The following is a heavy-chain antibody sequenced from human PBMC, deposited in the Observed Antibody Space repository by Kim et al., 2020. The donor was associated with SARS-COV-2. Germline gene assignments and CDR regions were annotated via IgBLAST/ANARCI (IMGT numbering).Heavy chain of an antibody. V-gene: IGHV3-30*03. J-gene: IGHJ5*02. CDR2: ISYEGSTQ. Sequence: GGSLRLSCAAYGFTFSSHVMHWVRQAPGKGLEWVALISYEGSTQRYTDSVKGRFTVSRDNSKNILFLQMNSLRPEDTAVYYCARNLVGDTDLGPWGQGTLVTVSS. D-gene: IGHD1-26*01. CDR3: ARNLVGDTDLGP. CDR1: GFTFSSHV.